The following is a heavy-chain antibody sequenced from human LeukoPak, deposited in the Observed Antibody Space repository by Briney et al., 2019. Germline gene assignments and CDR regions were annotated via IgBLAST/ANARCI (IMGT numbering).Heavy chain of an antibody. CDR3: ARRRGRYSGDAFDI. CDR1: GYSFATYW. V-gene: IGHV5-51*01. CDR2: IYPGDSDT. Sequence: GESLKISCKGSGYSFATYWIAWVRQMPGKGLEWMGFIYPGDSDTRYSPSFQGQVTISADKSMSTAYLQWSSLKASDTAMYYCARRRGRYSGDAFDIWGQGTMVTVSS. D-gene: IGHD1-26*01. J-gene: IGHJ3*02.